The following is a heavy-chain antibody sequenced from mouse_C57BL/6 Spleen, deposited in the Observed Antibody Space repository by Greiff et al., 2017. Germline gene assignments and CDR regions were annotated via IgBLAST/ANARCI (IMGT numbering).Heavy chain of an antibody. V-gene: IGHV5-9*01. CDR3: ARHDGGMVVSDFDV. CDR2: ISGGGGNT. CDR1: GFTFSSYT. D-gene: IGHD2-10*02. J-gene: IGHJ1*03. Sequence: EVMLVESGGGLVKPGGSLKLSCAASGFTFSSYTMSWVRQTPEKRLEWVATISGGGGNTYYPDSVKGRFTISRDNAKNPLYLQMSSLRSEDTALYCCARHDGGMVVSDFDVWGTGTTVTVAS.